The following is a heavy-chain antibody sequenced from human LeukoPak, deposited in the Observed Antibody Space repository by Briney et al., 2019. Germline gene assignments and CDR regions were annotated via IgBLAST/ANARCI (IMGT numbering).Heavy chain of an antibody. CDR2: ISAYNGNT. D-gene: IGHD3-3*01. CDR3: ARDGSGYYLTYYFDY. Sequence: ASVKVSCKASGYTFTGYYMHWVRQAPGQGLEWMGWISAYNGNTNYAQKLQGRVTMTTDTSTSTAYMELRSLRSDDTAVYYCARDGSGYYLTYYFDYWGQGTLVTVSS. J-gene: IGHJ4*02. CDR1: GYTFTGYY. V-gene: IGHV1-18*04.